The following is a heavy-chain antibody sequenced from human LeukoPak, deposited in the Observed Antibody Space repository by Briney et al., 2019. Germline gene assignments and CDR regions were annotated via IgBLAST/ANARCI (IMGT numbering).Heavy chain of an antibody. CDR3: AKDYGDYIGNFDY. V-gene: IGHV4-4*02. D-gene: IGHD4-17*01. Sequence: SETLSLTCAVSGGPISSSNWWSWVRQPPGKGLEWIGEIYHSGSTNYNPSLKSRVTISVDKSKNQFSLKLSSVTAADTAVYYCAKDYGDYIGNFDYWGQGTLVTVSS. CDR1: GGPISSSNW. J-gene: IGHJ4*02. CDR2: IYHSGST.